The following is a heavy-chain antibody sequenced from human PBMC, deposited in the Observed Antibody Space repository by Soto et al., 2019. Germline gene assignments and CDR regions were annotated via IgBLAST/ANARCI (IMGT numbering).Heavy chain of an antibody. CDR2: IYDNGIT. J-gene: IGHJ6*02. CDR1: GGSISGGRYY. V-gene: IGHV4-31*03. Sequence: QVPLQESGPVLVKPSQTLSLTCNVSGGSISGGRYYWNWIRQHPGKGLEWIGNIYDNGITYYNPSLKSRVIISEDTSKNQFSLRLSSVTAADTAVYYCTRDRGFGMDVWGQGTTVTVSS. CDR3: TRDRGFGMDV.